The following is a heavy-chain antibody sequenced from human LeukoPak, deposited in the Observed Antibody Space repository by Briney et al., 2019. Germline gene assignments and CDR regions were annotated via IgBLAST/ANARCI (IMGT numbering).Heavy chain of an antibody. J-gene: IGHJ4*02. D-gene: IGHD6-19*01. CDR1: GFTFSSYE. CDR2: ISSSGSTI. CDR3: ARDSFSSGWFLFDY. Sequence: GGSLRLSCAASGFTFSSYEMNWVRQAPGKGLEWVSYISSSGSTIYYADSVKGRFTTSRDNAKNSLYLQMNSLRVEDTAVYYCARDSFSSGWFLFDYWGQGALVTVSS. V-gene: IGHV3-48*03.